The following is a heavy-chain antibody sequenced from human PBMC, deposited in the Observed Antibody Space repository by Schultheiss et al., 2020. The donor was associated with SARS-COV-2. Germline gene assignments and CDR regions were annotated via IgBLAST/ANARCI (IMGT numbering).Heavy chain of an antibody. V-gene: IGHV3-21*01. CDR2: ISSSSSYI. J-gene: IGHJ6*02. CDR1: GFTFSSYS. Sequence: GGSLRLSCAASGFTFSSYSMNWVRQAPGKGLEWVSSISSSSSYIYYADSVKGRFTISRDNSKNTLYLQMNSLRAEDTAVYYCARAFYSSAWDYYGMDVWGQGTTVTVSS. CDR3: ARAFYSSAWDYYGMDV. D-gene: IGHD6-19*01.